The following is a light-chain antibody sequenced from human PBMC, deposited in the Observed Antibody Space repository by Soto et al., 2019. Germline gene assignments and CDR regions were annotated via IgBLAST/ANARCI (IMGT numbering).Light chain of an antibody. CDR3: QQLNAYPYN. Sequence: IQLTQSPSSLSASVGDRVTITCRASQGISSYFAWYQQKPGKAPKVLIYAASTLQNGVPPRFSGSGSGTDFTLTISSLHPDECATYDGQQLNAYPYNFGKGTQLEIK. V-gene: IGKV1-9*01. CDR2: AAS. CDR1: QGISSY. J-gene: IGKJ2*01.